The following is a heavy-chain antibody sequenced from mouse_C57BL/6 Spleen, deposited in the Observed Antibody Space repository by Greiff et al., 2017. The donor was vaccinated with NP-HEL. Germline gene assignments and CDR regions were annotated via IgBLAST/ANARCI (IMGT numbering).Heavy chain of an antibody. J-gene: IGHJ4*01. Sequence: QVQLQQPGAELVKPGASVKLSCKASGYTFTSYWMQWGKQRPGQGLEWVGEIDPSDSYTNYNQKFKGKATLTVDTSASTAYMQLSSLTSEDSAVYYCARRLGAMDYWGQGTSVTVSS. D-gene: IGHD1-2*01. CDR3: ARRLGAMDY. V-gene: IGHV1-50*01. CDR2: IDPSDSYT. CDR1: GYTFTSYW.